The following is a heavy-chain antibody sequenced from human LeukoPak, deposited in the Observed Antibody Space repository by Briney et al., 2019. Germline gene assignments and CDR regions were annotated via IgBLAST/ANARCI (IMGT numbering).Heavy chain of an antibody. CDR3: ARHQYSCGGPWFDP. CDR1: GGSISSYY. CDR2: IYYSGST. D-gene: IGHD6-19*01. Sequence: SETLSLTCTVSGGSISSYYWSWIRQPPGKRLEWIGYIYYSGSTNYNPSLKSRVTISVDTSKNQFSLKLSSVTAPGTAVYYCARHQYSCGGPWFDPWGQGTLVTVSS. J-gene: IGHJ5*02. V-gene: IGHV4-59*08.